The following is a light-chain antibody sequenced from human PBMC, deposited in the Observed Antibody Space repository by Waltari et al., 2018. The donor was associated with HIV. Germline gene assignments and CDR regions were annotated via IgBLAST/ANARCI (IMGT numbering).Light chain of an antibody. J-gene: IGKJ4*01. V-gene: IGKV1-39*01. Sequence: DIQMTQSPGSLSAYLEDRVTITCRASQNVDNHVNWYQQKPGRAPNLLVYGASHLRRGVPSRFNASGSGTDFNLIINTLQPEDFVTYYCQQNSHSPGSFGRGTTV. CDR2: GAS. CDR3: QQNSHSPGS. CDR1: QNVDNH.